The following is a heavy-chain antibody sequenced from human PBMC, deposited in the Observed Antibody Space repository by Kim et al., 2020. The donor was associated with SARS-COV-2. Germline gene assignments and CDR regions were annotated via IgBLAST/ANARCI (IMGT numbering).Heavy chain of an antibody. D-gene: IGHD2-2*01. CDR3: VTGVVQGWVDY. CDR2: ISGSGGST. CDR1: GVTFSTYV. J-gene: IGHJ4*02. Sequence: GGSLRLSCAASGVTFSTYVMSWVRQAPGKGLEWVSAISGSGGSTHYADSVKGRFTISRDNSKNTLYLQMNSLRAEDTAVYYCVTGVVQGWVDYWGQGTLVTVSS. V-gene: IGHV3-23*01.